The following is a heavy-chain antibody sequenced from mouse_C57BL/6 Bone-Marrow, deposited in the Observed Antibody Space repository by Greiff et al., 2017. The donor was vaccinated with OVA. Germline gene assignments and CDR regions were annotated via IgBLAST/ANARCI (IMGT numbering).Heavy chain of an antibody. CDR3: AKHVGWETPAEYFDV. V-gene: IGHV2-9*01. D-gene: IGHD3-3*01. CDR1: GFSLTSYG. CDR2: IWGGGST. Sequence: VQLQESGPGLVAPSQSLSITCTVSGFSLTSYGVDWVRQPPGKGLEWLGVIWGGGSTKYNSELMSRLSISKDTSKSQVFLKMNSLQTDDTAMYYCAKHVGWETPAEYFDVWGTGTTVTVSS. J-gene: IGHJ1*03.